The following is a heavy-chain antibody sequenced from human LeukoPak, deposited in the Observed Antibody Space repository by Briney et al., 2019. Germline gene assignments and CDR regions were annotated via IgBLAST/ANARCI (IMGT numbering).Heavy chain of an antibody. V-gene: IGHV3-7*01. Sequence: GGSLRLSCATSGFTFSNYWMTWVRQAPGKGLEWVASMKQYGADEKYVDSVRGRFTISRDSAKTSLFLQMNSLRDEDTAVYYCARAYSSSSGRDAFDSWGLGTLVTVSS. D-gene: IGHD6-6*01. J-gene: IGHJ3*02. CDR2: MKQYGADE. CDR1: GFTFSNYW. CDR3: ARAYSSSSGRDAFDS.